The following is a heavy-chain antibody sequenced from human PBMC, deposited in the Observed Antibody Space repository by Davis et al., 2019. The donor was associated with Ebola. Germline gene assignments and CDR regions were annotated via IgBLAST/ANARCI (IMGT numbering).Heavy chain of an antibody. CDR3: ANLDYGGNSGLDY. V-gene: IGHV3-23*01. CDR1: GFTVSSNY. J-gene: IGHJ4*02. D-gene: IGHD4-23*01. CDR2: ISGSGGST. Sequence: GESLKISCAASGFTVSSNYMSWVRQAPGKGLEWVSAISGSGGSTYYADSVKGRFTISRDNSKNTLYLQMNSLRAEDTAVYYCANLDYGGNSGLDYWGQGTLVTVSS.